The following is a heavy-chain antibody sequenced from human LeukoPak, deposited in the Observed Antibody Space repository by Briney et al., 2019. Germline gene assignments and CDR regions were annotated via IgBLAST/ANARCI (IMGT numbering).Heavy chain of an antibody. Sequence: PSQTLSITCTVPGGYISSGDYYWCWIRMPPGKRLEWIGYIFYSVSTCSNASLNSRVAISVDAFKNQLSLKLSSLTVADTAVYYCAREGSGYYYSDYWGQGTLVTGSS. CDR2: IFYSVST. CDR1: GGYISSGDYY. J-gene: IGHJ4*02. CDR3: AREGSGYYYSDY. V-gene: IGHV4-30-4*08. D-gene: IGHD3-22*01.